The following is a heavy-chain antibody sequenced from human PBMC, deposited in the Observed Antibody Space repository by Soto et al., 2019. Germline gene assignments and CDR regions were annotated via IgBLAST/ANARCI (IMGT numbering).Heavy chain of an antibody. CDR3: AKGDNLGPKTGYAFDP. V-gene: IGHV6-1*01. D-gene: IGHD5-12*01. J-gene: IGHJ5*02. CDR1: GDSVSSNTAS. CDR2: TYFRSKWYN. Sequence: PSQTLSLTCAISGDSVSSNTASWNWISQSPSRGLEWLGRTYFRSKWYNDYAVSVESRIIINPDTSNNQFSLRLNSVTPEDTAVYFCAKGDNLGPKTGYAFDPWGQGIMVTVSS.